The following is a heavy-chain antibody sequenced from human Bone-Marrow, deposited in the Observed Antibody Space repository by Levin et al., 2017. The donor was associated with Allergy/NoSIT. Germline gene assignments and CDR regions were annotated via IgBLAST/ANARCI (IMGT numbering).Heavy chain of an antibody. Sequence: GGSLRLSCAASGFTFSSYSMHWVRQAPAKGLEWLAYISHEGNNIFYKDSVKGRFTISRDNFKNMLYLEMNSLRADDTAVYYCVAEVGPRADNNWGQGTLVTVSS. D-gene: IGHD6-19*01. CDR2: ISHEGNNI. J-gene: IGHJ4*01. CDR3: VAEVGPRADNN. V-gene: IGHV3-30-3*01. CDR1: GFTFSSYS.